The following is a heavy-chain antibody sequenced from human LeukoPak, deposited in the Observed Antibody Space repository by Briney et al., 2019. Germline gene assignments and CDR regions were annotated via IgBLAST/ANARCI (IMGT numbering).Heavy chain of an antibody. J-gene: IGHJ4*02. CDR3: SSSAAVTLLFY. D-gene: IGHD2-15*01. V-gene: IGHV3-15*01. CDR2: IQSKADGGTT. Sequence: GGSLRLSCAASGFTFSNAWMSWVRQAPGKGLEWVGRIQSKADGGTTDYAAPAKGRFTISRDDSKSTLYLQLNSLKTEDTAVYYCSSSAAVTLLFYWGRGTLVTVSS. CDR1: GFTFSNAW.